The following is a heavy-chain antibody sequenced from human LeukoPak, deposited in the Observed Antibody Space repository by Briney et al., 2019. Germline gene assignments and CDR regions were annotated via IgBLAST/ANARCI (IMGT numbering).Heavy chain of an antibody. CDR1: GFTFSSYA. CDR2: ISGSGGST. CDR3: VKEAMVRGVIITSSPLPFDY. V-gene: IGHV3-23*01. Sequence: PGGSLRLSCAASGFTFSSYAMSWVRQAPGKGLEWVSAISGSGGSTYYADSVKGRFTISRDNSKNTLYLQMNSLRAEDTAVYYCVKEAMVRGVIITSSPLPFDYWGQGTLVTVSS. J-gene: IGHJ4*02. D-gene: IGHD3-10*01.